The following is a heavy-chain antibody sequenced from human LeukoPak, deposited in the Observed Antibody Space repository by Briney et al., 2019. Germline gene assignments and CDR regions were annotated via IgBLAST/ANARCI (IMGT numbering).Heavy chain of an antibody. Sequence: GGSLRLSCAASGFTFSSYETNWVRQAPGKGLEWVSYISSSGSTIYYADSVKGRFTISRDNAKNSLYLQMNSLRAEDTAVNYCARGKTSQNIVTRKTYNWFDPWGQGTLVTVSS. CDR2: ISSSGSTI. CDR3: ARGKTSQNIVTRKTYNWFDP. D-gene: IGHD2/OR15-2a*01. V-gene: IGHV3-48*03. CDR1: GFTFSSYE. J-gene: IGHJ5*02.